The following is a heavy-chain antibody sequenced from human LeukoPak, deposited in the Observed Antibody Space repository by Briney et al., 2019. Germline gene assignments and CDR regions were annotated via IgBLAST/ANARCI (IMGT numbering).Heavy chain of an antibody. V-gene: IGHV1-8*01. D-gene: IGHD2-15*01. CDR2: MNPNTGNT. CDR1: GYTFTSYD. Sequence: ASVKVSCKASGYTFTSYDINWVRQATGQGLEWMGWMNPNTGNTAYAQKFQGRVTMTRDTSISTAYMELSSLKSEDTAVYYCARTSAATHWGQGTLVTVYS. CDR3: ARTSAATH. J-gene: IGHJ4*02.